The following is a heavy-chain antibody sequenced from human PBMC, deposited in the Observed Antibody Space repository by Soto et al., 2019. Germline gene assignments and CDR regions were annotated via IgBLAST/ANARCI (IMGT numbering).Heavy chain of an antibody. CDR3: AKDLRNIAVASLFDY. J-gene: IGHJ4*02. V-gene: IGHV3-23*01. CDR1: GFTFSSYA. CDR2: ISGSGGST. D-gene: IGHD6-19*01. Sequence: GGSLRLSCAASGFTFSSYAMSWVRQAPGKGLEWVSAISGSGGSTYYADSVKGRFTISRDNSKNTLYLQMNSLRAEDTAVYYFAKDLRNIAVASLFDYWGQGTLVTVPQ.